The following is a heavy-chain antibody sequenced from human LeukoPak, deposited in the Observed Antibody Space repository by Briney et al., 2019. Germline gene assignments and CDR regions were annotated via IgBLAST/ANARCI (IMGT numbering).Heavy chain of an antibody. Sequence: GGSLRLFCAASGFTFSSYGMHWVRQAPGKGLEWVAVISYDGSNKYYADSVKGRFTISRDNSKNTLYLQMNSLRAEDTAVYYCAKTLRFLEWLSFFDYWGQGTLVTVSS. CDR2: ISYDGSNK. J-gene: IGHJ4*02. D-gene: IGHD3-3*01. CDR1: GFTFSSYG. CDR3: AKTLRFLEWLSFFDY. V-gene: IGHV3-30*18.